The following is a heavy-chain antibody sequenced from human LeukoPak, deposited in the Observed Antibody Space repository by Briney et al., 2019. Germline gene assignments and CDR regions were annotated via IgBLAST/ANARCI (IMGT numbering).Heavy chain of an antibody. D-gene: IGHD3-10*01. CDR3: ARRIWFGELLYEYYGMDV. CDR2: ISSSSSYI. Sequence: GGSLRLSCAASGFTFSSYSMNWVSQAPGKGLEWVSSISSSSSYIYYADSVKGRFTISRDKAKNSLYLQMNSLRAEDTAVYYCARRIWFGELLYEYYGMDVWGQGTTVTVSS. V-gene: IGHV3-21*01. CDR1: GFTFSSYS. J-gene: IGHJ6*02.